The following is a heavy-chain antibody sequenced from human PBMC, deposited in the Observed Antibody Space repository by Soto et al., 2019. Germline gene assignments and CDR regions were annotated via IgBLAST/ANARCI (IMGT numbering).Heavy chain of an antibody. D-gene: IGHD1-26*01. CDR3: GKGDGVSLSV. V-gene: IGHV3-53*02. CDR2: TNTGGTT. Sequence: EVQVLATGGGLIQPGGSLRRSCAASCFTVNSNYMSWVRQAPGEGLQWVSITNTGGTTYYGESVKDRFTVSRDKSKNTLYLQVNSLRAADPAVYSCGKGDGVSLSVGGERTTVSVSP. CDR1: CFTVNSNY. J-gene: IGHJ6*04.